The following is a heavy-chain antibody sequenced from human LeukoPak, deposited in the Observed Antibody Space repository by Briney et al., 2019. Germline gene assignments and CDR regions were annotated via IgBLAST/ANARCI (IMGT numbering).Heavy chain of an antibody. CDR1: GFTFSSYA. J-gene: IGHJ4*02. CDR3: VRDSSGGRLDY. Sequence: GGSLRLSCSASGFTFSSYAMHWVRQAPGKGLEYVSSISSDGGSTYYADSVKGRFTISRDNSKNTLSLQMSSLRAEDTAVYYCVRDSSGGRLDYWGQGTLVTVSS. V-gene: IGHV3-64D*09. D-gene: IGHD6-19*01. CDR2: ISSDGGST.